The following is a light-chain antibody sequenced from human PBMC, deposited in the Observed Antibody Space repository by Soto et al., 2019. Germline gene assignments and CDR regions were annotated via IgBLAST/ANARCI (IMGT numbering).Light chain of an antibody. J-gene: IGKJ1*01. CDR2: KAS. CDR1: QSISNW. V-gene: IGKV1-5*03. Sequence: DTQMTQSPSTLSASVGDSVTITCRATQSISNWLAWYQQKPGRAPKLLIYKASSLESGVPSRFSGSGSGTEFTLTISSLQPDDFATYYCQQYNSYWTFGQGTKVEIK. CDR3: QQYNSYWT.